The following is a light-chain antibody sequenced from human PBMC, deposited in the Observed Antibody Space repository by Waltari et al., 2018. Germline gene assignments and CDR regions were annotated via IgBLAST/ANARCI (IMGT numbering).Light chain of an antibody. CDR2: QDN. V-gene: IGLV3-1*01. Sequence: SYELTQPPSVSVSPGQTASITCSGDILGNKYASWYQQKPGQSPLLVIYQDNKRPSEIPERFSGSKSANAATLTITGTQPMDEADYYCQALGTGAWVFGGGTKLTVL. J-gene: IGLJ3*02. CDR1: ILGNKY. CDR3: QALGTGAWV.